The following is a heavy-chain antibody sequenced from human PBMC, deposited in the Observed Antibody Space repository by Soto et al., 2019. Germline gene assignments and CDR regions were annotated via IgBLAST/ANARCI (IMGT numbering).Heavy chain of an antibody. CDR3: ARVPPYYYYMDV. CDR2: IYYSGST. Sequence: SETLALTCTVSGGSISSGGYYWSWIRQHPGKGLEWIGYIYYSGSTYYNPSLKSRVTISVDTSKNQFSLKLSSVTAADTAVYYCARVPPYYYYMDVWGKGTTVTVSS. CDR1: GGSISSGGYY. J-gene: IGHJ6*03. V-gene: IGHV4-31*03.